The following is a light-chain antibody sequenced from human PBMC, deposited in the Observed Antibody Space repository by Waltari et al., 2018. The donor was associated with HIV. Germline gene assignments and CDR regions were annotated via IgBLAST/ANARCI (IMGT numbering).Light chain of an antibody. CDR1: SAHSTYA. Sequence: QLVLTQSPSASASLGASVKLTCTLSSAHSTYAIAWHQQQPDQGPPYLMKLNSDGSHRKGDGIPDGFSGAASGAERYLTISNVQSEDEGIYYCQTWGAGTVVFGGGTKLSVL. CDR2: LNSDGSH. J-gene: IGLJ2*01. V-gene: IGLV4-69*01. CDR3: QTWGAGTVV.